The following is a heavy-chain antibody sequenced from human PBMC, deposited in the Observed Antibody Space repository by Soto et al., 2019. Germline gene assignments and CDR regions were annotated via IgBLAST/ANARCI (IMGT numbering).Heavy chain of an antibody. J-gene: IGHJ4*02. CDR1: GGSITNYY. CDR2: IYSSGST. D-gene: IGHD2-15*01. V-gene: IGHV4-4*07. Sequence: SETLSLTCSVSGGSITNYYWDWIRQPVGKGLEWIGRIYSSGSTNYNSSLQSRVTMSVDTSNYQFSLRLSSVTAADTAVYYCARETCYGGSCYAFFDYWGQGIPVTVSS. CDR3: ARETCYGGSCYAFFDY.